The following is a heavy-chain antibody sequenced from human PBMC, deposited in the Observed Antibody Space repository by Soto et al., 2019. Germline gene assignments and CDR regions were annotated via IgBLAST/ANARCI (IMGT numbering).Heavy chain of an antibody. CDR3: ARDPRSITGTTSSEDFQH. CDR1: GGTFSGYA. Sequence: GASVKVSCKASGGTFSGYAINWVRQAPGQGLEWMGGIIPLLGITDYGQKFQGRITIAADESTGTAYMDLRGLRSEDTAVYYCARDPRSITGTTSSEDFQHWGQGTPVTVSS. J-gene: IGHJ1*01. CDR2: IIPLLGIT. V-gene: IGHV1-69*13. D-gene: IGHD1-20*01.